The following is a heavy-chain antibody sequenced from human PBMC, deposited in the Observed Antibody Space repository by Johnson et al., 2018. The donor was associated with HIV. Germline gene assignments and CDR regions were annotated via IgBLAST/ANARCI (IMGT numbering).Heavy chain of an antibody. Sequence: VQLVESGGGLVQPGGSLRLSCAASGFTFSSYDMHWVRQATGKGLEWVSAIGTAGDTYYPDSVKGRFTISRDNSKNTLFLQMNSLRAEDTAVYYCASQRYCGGDCYSPRDAFDIWGQGTLVTVSS. V-gene: IGHV3-13*01. CDR2: IGTAGDT. D-gene: IGHD2-21*01. CDR3: ASQRYCGGDCYSPRDAFDI. CDR1: GFTFSSYD. J-gene: IGHJ3*02.